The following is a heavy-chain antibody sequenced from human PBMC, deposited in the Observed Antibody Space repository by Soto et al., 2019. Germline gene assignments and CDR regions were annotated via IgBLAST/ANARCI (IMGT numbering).Heavy chain of an antibody. J-gene: IGHJ3*01. CDR2: IYWDDDK. CDR1: GFSLSTSGVG. CDR3: AHSEGVDYGWGSYKDALDV. V-gene: IGHV2-5*02. D-gene: IGHD3-16*01. Sequence: PTLVNPTQTLTLTCTFSGFSLSTSGVGVGWIRQPPGKALEWLALIYWDDDKRYTPSLKTRLTITKDTSKNQVVLTMTNMDPVDTATYYCAHSEGVDYGWGSYKDALDVWGQGTMVTVSS.